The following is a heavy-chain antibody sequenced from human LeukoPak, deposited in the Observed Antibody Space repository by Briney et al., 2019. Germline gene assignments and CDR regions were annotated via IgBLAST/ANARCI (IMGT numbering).Heavy chain of an antibody. V-gene: IGHV4-59*01. J-gene: IGHJ5*02. CDR1: GGSISSYY. CDR2: IYYSGST. Sequence: SETLSLTCTVSGGSISSYYWSWIRQPPGKGLEWIGYIYYSGSTNYNPSLKSRVTISVDTSKNQFSLKLSSVTAADTAVCYCARVSIVVVPAAWGWFDPWGQGTLVTVSS. CDR3: ARVSIVVVPAAWGWFDP. D-gene: IGHD2-2*01.